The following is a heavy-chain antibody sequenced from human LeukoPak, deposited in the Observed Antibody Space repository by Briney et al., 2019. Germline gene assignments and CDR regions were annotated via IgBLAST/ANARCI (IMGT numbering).Heavy chain of an antibody. Sequence: GASVKVSCKASGGTFSTYAITWVRQAPGQGLEWMGRIIPILGIANYAQKFQGRVTITADKSTSTAYMELSSLRSEDTAVYYCARGYCSGGSCYRIDHWGQGTLVTVSS. D-gene: IGHD2-15*01. J-gene: IGHJ4*02. CDR1: GGTFSTYA. V-gene: IGHV1-69*04. CDR3: ARGYCSGGSCYRIDH. CDR2: IIPILGIA.